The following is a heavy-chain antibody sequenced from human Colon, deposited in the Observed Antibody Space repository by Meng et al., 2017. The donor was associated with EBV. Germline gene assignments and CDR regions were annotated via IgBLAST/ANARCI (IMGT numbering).Heavy chain of an antibody. V-gene: IGHV7-4-1*02. CDR3: ARGGNFDP. Sequence: QVQLVQFGPELKKPGASVKVSCKASGYTFSTYTINWVRQAHGRGLEWMGWISNNTGTPTYTQGFTGRFVFSLDTSVSTAYLQISSLKAEDTAVYYCARGGNFDPWGQGTLVTVSS. D-gene: IGHD2/OR15-2a*01. CDR2: ISNNTGTP. CDR1: GYTFSTYT. J-gene: IGHJ5*02.